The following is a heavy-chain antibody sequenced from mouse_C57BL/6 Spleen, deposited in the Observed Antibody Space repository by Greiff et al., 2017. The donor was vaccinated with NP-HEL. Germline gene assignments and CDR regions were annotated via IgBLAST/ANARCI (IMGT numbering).Heavy chain of an antibody. Sequence: QVQVQQSGAELARPGASVKLSCKASGYTFTSYGISWVKQRTGQGLEWIGEIYPRSGNTYYNEKFKGKATLTADKSSSTAYMELRSLTSEDSAVYFCARDYDYSYWYFDVWGTGTTVTVSS. J-gene: IGHJ1*03. CDR2: IYPRSGNT. CDR1: GYTFTSYG. D-gene: IGHD2-4*01. CDR3: ARDYDYSYWYFDV. V-gene: IGHV1-81*01.